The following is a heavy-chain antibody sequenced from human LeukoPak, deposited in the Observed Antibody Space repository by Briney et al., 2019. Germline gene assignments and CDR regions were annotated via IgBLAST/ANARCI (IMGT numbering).Heavy chain of an antibody. V-gene: IGHV4-34*01. CDR1: GGSFSGYY. D-gene: IGHD4-23*01. J-gene: IGHJ5*02. Sequence: PSETLSLTCAVSGGSFSGYYWSWIRQPPGKGLEWIGEINHSGSTNYNPSLKSRVTISVDTYTNQFSLKLSSATAADTAVYYCARTAVASGKDWVNPGGQGTLVTVSS. CDR3: ARTAVASGKDWVNP. CDR2: INHSGST.